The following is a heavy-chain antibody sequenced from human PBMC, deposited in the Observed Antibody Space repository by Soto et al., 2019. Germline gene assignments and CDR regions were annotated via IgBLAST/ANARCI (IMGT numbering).Heavy chain of an antibody. J-gene: IGHJ2*01. D-gene: IGHD3-9*01. CDR2: IKQDGSET. V-gene: IGHV3-7*04. CDR1: GFSLSSYW. CDR3: ARVYSNSDWTCYRSFDL. Sequence: EEQVVESGGGLVQPGGSLRLSCAASGFSLSSYWMTWVRQAPGKGLEWVANIKQDGSETHYVDSVKVRFTISRDNAKNSLYLQMNSLRAEDTALYYCARVYSNSDWTCYRSFDLWGRGTLVTVSS.